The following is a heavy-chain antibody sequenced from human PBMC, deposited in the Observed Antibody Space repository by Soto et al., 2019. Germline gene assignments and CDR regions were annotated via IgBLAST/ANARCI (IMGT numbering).Heavy chain of an antibody. V-gene: IGHV3-33*01. J-gene: IGHJ6*02. Sequence: PGGSLRLSCAASGFTLSSYGMHWARQAPGKGLEWVAVIWYDGSNKYYADSVKGRFTISRDNSKNTLYLQMNSLRAEDTAVYYCARGTPIFGVVIRYYGMDVWGQGTTVTSP. CDR1: GFTLSSYG. CDR3: ARGTPIFGVVIRYYGMDV. CDR2: IWYDGSNK. D-gene: IGHD3-3*01.